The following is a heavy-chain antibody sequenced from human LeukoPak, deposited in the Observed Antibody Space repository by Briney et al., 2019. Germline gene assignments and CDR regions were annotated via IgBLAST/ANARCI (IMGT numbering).Heavy chain of an antibody. D-gene: IGHD2-2*01. J-gene: IGHJ3*02. CDR2: FDPEDGET. CDR1: GYTLTELS. Sequence: GASVKVSCKDSGYTLTELSMHWVRQAPGKGLGWMGGFDPEDGETIYAQKFQGRVTMTEDTSTDTAYMELSSLRSEDTAVYYCATGYVVPAASDAFDIWGQGTTVTVSS. CDR3: ATGYVVPAASDAFDI. V-gene: IGHV1-24*01.